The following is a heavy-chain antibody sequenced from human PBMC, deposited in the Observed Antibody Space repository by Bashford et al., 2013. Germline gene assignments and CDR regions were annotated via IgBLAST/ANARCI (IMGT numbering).Heavy chain of an antibody. CDR2: LNNSGGST. J-gene: IGHJ6*03. D-gene: IGHD2-2*01. V-gene: IGHV3-23*01. Sequence: VRQAPGKGLDGSQLLNNSGGSTYYADSVKGRFTISRDNSKNTLYLQMNTLRADDTAIYYCARLSNCSSISCANSRYVEFWGKGTTVTVSS. CDR3: ARLSNCSSISCANSRYVEF.